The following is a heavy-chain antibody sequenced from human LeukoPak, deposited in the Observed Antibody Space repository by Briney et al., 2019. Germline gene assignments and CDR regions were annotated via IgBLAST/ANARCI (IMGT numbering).Heavy chain of an antibody. CDR1: GFTFSSYS. CDR3: ARVTVIEDGYFGC. J-gene: IGHJ4*02. V-gene: IGHV3-21*01. D-gene: IGHD2-21*02. CDR2: ISSTSTYK. Sequence: GGSLRLSCAASGFTFSSYSMNWVRQAPGKGLEWVSSISSTSTYKYYADSLTGRFTISRDNAKNSLYLQIDSLRAEDTAVYYCARVTVIEDGYFGCWGQGTLVTVSS.